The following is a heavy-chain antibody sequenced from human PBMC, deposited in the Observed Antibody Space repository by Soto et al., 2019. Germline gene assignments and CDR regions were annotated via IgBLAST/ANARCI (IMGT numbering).Heavy chain of an antibody. CDR2: IYYSGSS. CDR3: ARGPIRGHDFDYNNYYYFDF. Sequence: QVQLQESGPGLVKPSETLSLTCTVSGGSINSYYWSWVRQPPGKGLEWIGYIYYSGSSTYNPSLRSRVTMSVDTTKNQFSLKLSSVTAADTAVYYCARGPIRGHDFDYNNYYYFDFWGQGALATVSS. D-gene: IGHD4-4*01. CDR1: GGSINSYY. J-gene: IGHJ4*02. V-gene: IGHV4-59*01.